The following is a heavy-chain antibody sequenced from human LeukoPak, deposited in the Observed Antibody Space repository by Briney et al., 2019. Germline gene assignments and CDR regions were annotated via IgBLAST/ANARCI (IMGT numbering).Heavy chain of an antibody. CDR1: GGSISSYY. J-gene: IGHJ4*02. CDR2: ISDIGSI. V-gene: IGHV4-59*08. CDR3: AGHHPRNTVDF. Sequence: SETLSLTCTVSGGSISSYYWSWIRQPPGKGLGWIAYISDIGSINYNPSLKSRVTISLDTSKNQFSLKLSSVTAADTAVYYCAGHHPRNTVDFWGQGALVTVSS. D-gene: IGHD2/OR15-2a*01.